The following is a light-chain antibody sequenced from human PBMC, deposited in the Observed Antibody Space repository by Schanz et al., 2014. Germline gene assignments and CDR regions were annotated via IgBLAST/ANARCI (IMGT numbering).Light chain of an antibody. V-gene: IGLV2-8*01. Sequence: QSALTQPPSASGSPGQSVTISCTGTSSDVGGYNYVSWYQQHPGKAPKLMIYEVSERPSGVPDRFSGSKSGNTASLTISGVQAEDEADYYCGSYAGNINWVFGGGTKLTVL. CDR3: GSYAGNINWV. CDR2: EVS. CDR1: SSDVGGYNY. J-gene: IGLJ3*02.